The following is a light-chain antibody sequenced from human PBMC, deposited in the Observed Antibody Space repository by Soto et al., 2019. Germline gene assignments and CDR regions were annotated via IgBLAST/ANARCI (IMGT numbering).Light chain of an antibody. Sequence: QSALTQPASVSGSPGQSITISCTGTSSDVGGYNYVSWYQQHPGKAPQLMIYDVGNRPSGVSNRFSGSKSGNTGSLTISGLQAEDEADYYCSSYTSSSTLVFGGGTKLTVL. CDR3: SSYTSSSTLV. CDR2: DVG. CDR1: SSDVGGYNY. V-gene: IGLV2-14*01. J-gene: IGLJ2*01.